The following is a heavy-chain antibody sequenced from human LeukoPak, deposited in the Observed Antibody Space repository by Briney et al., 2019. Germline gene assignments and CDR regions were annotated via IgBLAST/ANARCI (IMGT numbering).Heavy chain of an antibody. D-gene: IGHD3-3*01. CDR3: ARTLTAFWSAYGH. CDR2: IYSSGNA. J-gene: IGHJ4*02. Sequence: SETLSLTCSISGGTFSSNYWGWIRQPAGKGLEWIGQIYSSGNANYNPSLKSRVTISVDKSKNQFFLNLRSVTAADTAVYYCARTLTAFWSAYGHWGQGTLVSVSS. CDR1: GGTFSSNY. V-gene: IGHV4-4*07.